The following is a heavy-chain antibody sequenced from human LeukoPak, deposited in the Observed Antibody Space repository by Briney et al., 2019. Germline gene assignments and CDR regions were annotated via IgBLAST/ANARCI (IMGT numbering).Heavy chain of an antibody. CDR3: ARDPTRGDLSVY. CDR2: IIPIFGTA. CDR1: GGTFSSYA. Sequence: GASVKVSCKASGGTFSSYAISWVRQAPGQGLEWMGGIIPIFGTANYAQKFQGRVIMTRDTSISTAYMELSRVRSDDTALYYCARDPTRGDLSVYWGQGTQVTVSS. D-gene: IGHD7-27*01. J-gene: IGHJ4*02. V-gene: IGHV1-69*05.